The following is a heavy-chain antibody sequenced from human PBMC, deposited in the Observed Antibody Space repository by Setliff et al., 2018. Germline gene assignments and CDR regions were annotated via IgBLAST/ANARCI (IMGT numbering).Heavy chain of an antibody. J-gene: IGHJ6*02. CDR2: IHHSGST. V-gene: IGHV4-34*01. CDR1: GGSFSDYW. CDR3: ARGGLNEGWGSYRFEGYYYYGMDV. Sequence: PSETLSLTCAVYGGSFSDYWWSWIRQLPGKGLEWIAEIHHSGSTNFHPSLKSRVTISVDTSKNQFSLKLSSVTAADTAVYYCARGGLNEGWGSYRFEGYYYYGMDVWGQGTTVTVS. D-gene: IGHD3-16*02.